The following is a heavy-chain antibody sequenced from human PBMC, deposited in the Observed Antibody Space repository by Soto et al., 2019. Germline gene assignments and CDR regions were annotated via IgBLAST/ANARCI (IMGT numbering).Heavy chain of an antibody. CDR2: IYYSGST. D-gene: IGHD2-15*01. CDR3: ARGGVSDIVVVVAATPYCYYMDV. Sequence: SETLSLTCTVSGGSISSYYWSWIRQPPGKGLEWIGYIYYSGSTNYNPSLKSRVTISVDTSKNQFSLKLSSVTAADTAVYYCARGGVSDIVVVVAATPYCYYMDVWGKGTTVTVSS. V-gene: IGHV4-59*01. CDR1: GGSISSYY. J-gene: IGHJ6*03.